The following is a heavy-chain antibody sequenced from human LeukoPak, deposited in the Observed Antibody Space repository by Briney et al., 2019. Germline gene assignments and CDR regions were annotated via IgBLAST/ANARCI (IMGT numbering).Heavy chain of an antibody. J-gene: IGHJ4*02. Sequence: PGGSLRLSCAASGYIFRRHWMDWVRQAPGKGLVWVSRINRDGSSTTYADSVKGRFIIARDNAENTMYLQMNSLRVEDTAVYYCVRAPRYCSGGGCYPDYWGQGTLVTVSS. V-gene: IGHV3-74*03. D-gene: IGHD2-15*01. CDR1: GYIFRRHW. CDR2: INRDGSST. CDR3: VRAPRYCSGGGCYPDY.